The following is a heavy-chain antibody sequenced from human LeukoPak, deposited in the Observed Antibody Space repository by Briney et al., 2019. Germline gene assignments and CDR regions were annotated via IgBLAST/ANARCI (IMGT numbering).Heavy chain of an antibody. CDR2: INHSGST. CDR1: GGSISSGGYS. J-gene: IGHJ6*02. V-gene: IGHV4-30-2*01. Sequence: SETLSLTCAVSGGSISSGGYSWSWIRQPPGKGLEWIGYINHSGSTNYNPSLKSRVTISVDTSKNQFSLKLSSVTAADTAVYYCARGRKNRDDFWSGYGPSYYYGMDVWGQGTTVTVSS. CDR3: ARGRKNRDDFWSGYGPSYYYGMDV. D-gene: IGHD3-3*01.